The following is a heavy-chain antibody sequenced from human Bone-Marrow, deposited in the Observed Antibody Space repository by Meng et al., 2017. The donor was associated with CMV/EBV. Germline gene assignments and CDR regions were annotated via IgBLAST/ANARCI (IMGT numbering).Heavy chain of an antibody. D-gene: IGHD3-22*01. CDR3: ARAHYYYDSSGYENH. CDR1: GFTFSSYW. V-gene: IGHV3-7*01. CDR2: IKQDGSEK. J-gene: IGHJ5*02. Sequence: GESLKISCAASGFTFSSYWMSWVRQAPGKGLEWVANIKQDGSEKYYVDSVKGRFTISRDNAKNSLYLQMNSLRAEDTAVYYCARAHYYYDSSGYENHWGQGTLVTASS.